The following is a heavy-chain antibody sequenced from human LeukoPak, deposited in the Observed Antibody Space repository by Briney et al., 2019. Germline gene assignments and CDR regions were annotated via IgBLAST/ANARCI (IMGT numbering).Heavy chain of an antibody. V-gene: IGHV3-11*04. Sequence: GGSLRLSCAASGFTFSDYYMSWIRQAPGKGLEWVSYISSSGSTIYYADSVKGRFTISRDNAKNSLYLQMNSLRAEDTAVYYCAGRFWSGYYSLFDYWGQGTLVTVSS. CDR3: AGRFWSGYYSLFDY. CDR1: GFTFSDYY. CDR2: ISSSGSTI. D-gene: IGHD3-3*01. J-gene: IGHJ4*02.